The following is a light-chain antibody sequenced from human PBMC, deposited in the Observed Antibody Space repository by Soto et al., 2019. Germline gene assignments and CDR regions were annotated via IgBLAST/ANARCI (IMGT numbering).Light chain of an antibody. J-gene: IGKJ1*01. CDR1: QSISNH. CDR3: QQRYSSPPT. Sequence: DIPMPQSPSSLSASPGDRVIITCRASQSISNHLNWYQQKPGKAPKLLIFVASSLQSGVPSRFSGSRSGPDFTLTISSLQPEDVPTYDCQQRYSSPPTFGQGTKGDI. CDR2: VAS. V-gene: IGKV1-39*01.